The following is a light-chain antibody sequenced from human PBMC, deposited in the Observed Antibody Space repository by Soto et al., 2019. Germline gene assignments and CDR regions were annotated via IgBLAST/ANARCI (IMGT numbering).Light chain of an antibody. CDR3: TSWTTSTTMI. V-gene: IGLV2-14*03. CDR1: SSDIGAYNF. Sequence: SALTQPASVSGSPGQSITISCTGTSSDIGAYNFVSWYQQHPGKAPKLMLYDVNIRPSGVSNRFSGSKSGNTASLTISGLQAVDEADYYCTSWTTSTTMIFGGGTKLTVL. CDR2: DVN. J-gene: IGLJ2*01.